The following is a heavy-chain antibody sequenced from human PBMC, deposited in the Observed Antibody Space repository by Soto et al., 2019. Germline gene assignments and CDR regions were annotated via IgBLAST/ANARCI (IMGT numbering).Heavy chain of an antibody. D-gene: IGHD4-17*01. Sequence: SETLSLTCTVSGGSISSGGYYWIWIRPHPGKGLEWIGNVYNSGSTNYNPSLKSRVTISVDTSKKQFSLKLSSVTAADTALYFCARGTTVTSRYYYYYGMDVWGQGTTVTVSS. CDR3: ARGTTVTSRYYYYYGMDV. V-gene: IGHV4-61*08. CDR2: VYNSGST. J-gene: IGHJ6*02. CDR1: GGSISSGGYY.